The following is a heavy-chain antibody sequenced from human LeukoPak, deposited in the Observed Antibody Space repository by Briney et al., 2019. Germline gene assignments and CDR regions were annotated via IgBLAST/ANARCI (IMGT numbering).Heavy chain of an antibody. CDR3: ARGVGNHFDY. CDR1: RFTFSNYG. CDR2: INSSSSTI. J-gene: IGHJ4*02. D-gene: IGHD1-14*01. V-gene: IGHV3-48*02. Sequence: GGSLRLSCAASRFTFSNYGVNWVRQAPGKGLEWVSYINSSSSTIYYADPVKGRFTISRDNAKNSLYLQMNSLRDEDTAVYYCARGVGNHFDYWGQGTLVTVSS.